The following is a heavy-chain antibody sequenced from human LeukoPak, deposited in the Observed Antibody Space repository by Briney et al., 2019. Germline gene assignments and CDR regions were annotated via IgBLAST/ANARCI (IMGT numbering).Heavy chain of an antibody. CDR1: GGSFSGYY. J-gene: IGHJ5*02. D-gene: IGHD4-17*01. CDR2: INHSGST. CDR3: VRGSSLVGRLRRWFDP. Sequence: PSETLSLTCAVYGGSFSGYYWSWIRQPPGKWLEWIGEINHSGSTNYNPSLKSRVTISVDTSKNQFSLKLSSVTAADTAVYYCVRGSSLVGRLRRWFDPWGQGTLVTVSS. V-gene: IGHV4-34*01.